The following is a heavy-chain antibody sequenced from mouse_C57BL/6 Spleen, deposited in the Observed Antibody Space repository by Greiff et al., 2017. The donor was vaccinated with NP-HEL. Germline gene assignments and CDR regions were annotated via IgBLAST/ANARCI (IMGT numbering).Heavy chain of an antibody. Sequence: EVQLQQSGPELVQPGASVKISCKASGYSFTDYNMNWVKQSNGKSLEWIGVINPNYGTTSYNQKFKGKATLTVDQSSSTAYMQLNSLTSEDSAVYDCARTTVVADWYFDVWGTGTTVTVSS. D-gene: IGHD1-1*01. CDR3: ARTTVVADWYFDV. CDR2: INPNYGTT. J-gene: IGHJ1*03. V-gene: IGHV1-39*01. CDR1: GYSFTDYN.